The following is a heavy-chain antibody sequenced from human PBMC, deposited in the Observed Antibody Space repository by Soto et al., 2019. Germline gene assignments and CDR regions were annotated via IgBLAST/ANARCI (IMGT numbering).Heavy chain of an antibody. Sequence: VGSLRLSCAASGFTFSSYAMHWVRQAPGKGLEWVAVISYDGSNKYYADSVKGRFTISRDNSKNTLYLQMNSLRAEDTAVYYCAREFWSGYSLYYYYYYGMDVWGQGTTVTVSS. D-gene: IGHD3-3*01. CDR2: ISYDGSNK. J-gene: IGHJ6*02. CDR3: AREFWSGYSLYYYYYYGMDV. V-gene: IGHV3-30-3*01. CDR1: GFTFSSYA.